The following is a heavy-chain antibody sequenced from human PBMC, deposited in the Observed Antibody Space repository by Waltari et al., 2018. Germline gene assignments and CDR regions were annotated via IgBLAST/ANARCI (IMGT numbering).Heavy chain of an antibody. J-gene: IGHJ4*02. D-gene: IGHD3-9*01. CDR1: GYSFTGYY. CDR2: INPNSDGT. V-gene: IGHV1-2*02. Sequence: QGQLVQSGAELKNPGASVRVSCKASGYSFTGYYIHWLRQAPGESLQWMGWINPNSDGTKYAQKFQDRVTLTRDTSINTAYMELTRLTSDDTAVYYCARVLLTHYFDLWGQGTLVTVSS. CDR3: ARVLLTHYFDL.